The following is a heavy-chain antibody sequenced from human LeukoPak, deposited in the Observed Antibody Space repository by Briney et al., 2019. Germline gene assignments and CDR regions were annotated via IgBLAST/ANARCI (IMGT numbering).Heavy chain of an antibody. V-gene: IGHV3-23*01. Sequence: GGSLRLSCAAFGFTFSTYAMNWVRQAPGKGLEWVSSISGGGGGTYYADSVKGRFTISRDNSENTLHLQMNSLRAEDTAVYYCAKGRTYWYFDLWGCGTLVTVSS. J-gene: IGHJ2*01. CDR3: AKGRTYWYFDL. CDR1: GFTFSTYA. CDR2: ISGGGGGT.